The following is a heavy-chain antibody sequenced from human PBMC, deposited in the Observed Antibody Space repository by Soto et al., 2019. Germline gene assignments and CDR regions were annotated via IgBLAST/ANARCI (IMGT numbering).Heavy chain of an antibody. Sequence: QVQLVQSGAEVKKPGSSVKVSCKTSGGTFSSYAISWVRQAPGQGLEWMGGIIPMFGTANYAQKFQGRVTIXAXEXXSTAYLELSSLRSEDTAVYYCARSRANYYDSRGYYYSTFDYWGQGTLVTVSS. D-gene: IGHD3-22*01. J-gene: IGHJ4*02. V-gene: IGHV1-69*12. CDR1: GGTFSSYA. CDR3: ARSRANYYDSRGYYYSTFDY. CDR2: IIPMFGTA.